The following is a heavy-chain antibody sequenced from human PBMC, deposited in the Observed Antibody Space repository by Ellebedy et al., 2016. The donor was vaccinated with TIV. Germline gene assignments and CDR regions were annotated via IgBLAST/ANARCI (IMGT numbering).Heavy chain of an antibody. CDR2: IKSETEGGTT. J-gene: IGHJ1*01. Sequence: PGGSLRLSCSSSGFSFNNGWMNRVRQTPGKRLEWVGRIKSETEGGTTDYAAPVKGRFTISRDDLQNILYLEMNNLTIADTGVYYCSTYTVGDDSWGQGTLVTVSS. CDR3: STYTVGDDS. D-gene: IGHD5-12*01. V-gene: IGHV3-15*01. CDR1: GFSFNNGW.